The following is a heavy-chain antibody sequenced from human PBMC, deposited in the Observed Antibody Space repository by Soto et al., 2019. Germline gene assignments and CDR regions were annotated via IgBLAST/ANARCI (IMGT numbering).Heavy chain of an antibody. Sequence: QMQLQESGSRLVRPSQTLFPTCGVSGGSISRGGYSWHWLRQPPGKGLEWFGYMYHTGTTNYNPSLYRRVTISIDSAQSQSCLWLSSATAAETAVYFCARCGGANRLQPPDIWAQGTLPTVSS. D-gene: IGHD2-21*01. CDR2: MYHTGTT. V-gene: IGHV4-30-2*01. CDR1: GGSISRGGYS. J-gene: IGHJ4*02. CDR3: ARCGGANRLQPPDI.